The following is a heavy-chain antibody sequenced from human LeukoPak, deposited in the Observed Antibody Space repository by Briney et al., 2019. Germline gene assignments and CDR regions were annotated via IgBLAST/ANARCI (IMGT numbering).Heavy chain of an antibody. J-gene: IGHJ4*02. CDR2: LHPTSGGT. Sequence: ASVKVSCKGSGYTFTNYYMHWLRQAPGQGLEWMGWLHPTSGGTNYAQKLQGRVTMTTDTSTSTAYMELRSLRSDDTAVYYCARVGAGSYSLDYWGQGTLVTVSS. CDR1: GYTFTNYY. V-gene: IGHV1-2*02. CDR3: ARVGAGSYSLDY. D-gene: IGHD3-10*01.